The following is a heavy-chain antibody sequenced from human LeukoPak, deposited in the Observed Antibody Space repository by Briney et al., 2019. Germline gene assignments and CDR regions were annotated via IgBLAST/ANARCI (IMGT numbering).Heavy chain of an antibody. CDR1: GGTFSSYA. D-gene: IGHD3-10*01. Sequence: GASVKVSCKAFGGTFSSYAISWVRQAPGKGLEWMGGIIPIFGTANYAQKFQGRVTITADKSTSTAYMELSSLRSEDTAVYYCATGLYYGSGGGGFDILGQGKKGTVS. V-gene: IGHV1-69*06. J-gene: IGHJ3*02. CDR3: ATGLYYGSGGGGFDI. CDR2: IIPIFGTA.